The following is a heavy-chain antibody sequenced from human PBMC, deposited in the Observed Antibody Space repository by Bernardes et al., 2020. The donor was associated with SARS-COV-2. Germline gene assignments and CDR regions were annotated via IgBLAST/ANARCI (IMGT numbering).Heavy chain of an antibody. CDR2: ISYDGSNK. D-gene: IGHD6-13*01. V-gene: IGHV3-30-3*01. CDR3: AGSSYSSSWYVHYYYGMDV. CDR1: GFTFSSYA. J-gene: IGHJ6*02. Sequence: GGSLRLSCAASGFTFSSYAMHWVRQAPGKGLEWVAVISYDGSNKYYADSVKGRFTISRDNSKNTLYLQMNSLRAEDTAVYYCAGSSYSSSWYVHYYYGMDVWGQGTTVTVSS.